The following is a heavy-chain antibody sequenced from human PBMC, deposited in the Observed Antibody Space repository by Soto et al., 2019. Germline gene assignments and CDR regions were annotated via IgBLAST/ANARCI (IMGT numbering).Heavy chain of an antibody. D-gene: IGHD6-13*01. CDR2: ISAHNDKT. J-gene: IGHJ4*02. Sequence: QVHLVQSGGEVKKPGASVKVSCKASGYTFANYGITWVRQAPGQGLEWMGWISAHNDKTNFAQKFQDRVTMTTDTSTSTAYMELRSLRSDDXAXXXXXXXXXXXXXSWYPGCIDYWGRGTLVTVSS. CDR3: XXXXXXXXXSWYPGCIDY. CDR1: GYTFANYG. V-gene: IGHV1-18*01.